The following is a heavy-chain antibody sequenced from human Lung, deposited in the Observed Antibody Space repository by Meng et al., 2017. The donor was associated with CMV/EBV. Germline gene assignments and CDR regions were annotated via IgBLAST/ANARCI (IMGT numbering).Heavy chain of an antibody. V-gene: IGHV3-74*01. CDR2: INSDGSST. J-gene: IGHJ6*02. CDR1: GFTFSSYW. D-gene: IGHD3-9*01. Sequence: GESXKISCAASGFTFSSYWMHWVRQAPGKGLVWVSRINSDGSSTSYADSVKGRFTISRDNAKNTLYLQMNSLRAEDTAVYYCARVWGDYDILTGYYYSYYYYGMDVSGQRTTVTVSS. CDR3: ARVWGDYDILTGYYYSYYYYGMDV.